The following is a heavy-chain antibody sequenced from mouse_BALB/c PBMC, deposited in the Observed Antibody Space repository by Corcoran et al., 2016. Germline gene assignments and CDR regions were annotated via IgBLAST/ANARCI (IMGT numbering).Heavy chain of an antibody. CDR3: ARDYGSSRAWFAY. V-gene: IGHV9-1*02. Sequence: QIQLVQSGPELKKPGETVKISCKASGYTFTNYGMNWVKQAPGKGLKWIGWINTYTGEPTYADDFKGRFAFSLETSASTAYLQINNLKNEDMATYFCARDYGSSRAWFAYWGQGTLVTVSA. CDR1: GYTFTNYG. D-gene: IGHD1-1*01. J-gene: IGHJ3*01. CDR2: INTYTGEP.